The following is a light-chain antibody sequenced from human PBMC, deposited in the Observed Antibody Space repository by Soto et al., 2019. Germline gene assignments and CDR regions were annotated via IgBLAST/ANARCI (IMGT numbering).Light chain of an antibody. V-gene: IGLV2-14*01. CDR2: DVS. CDR3: SSYTGSSPNYV. CDR1: SSDVGGYNY. Sequence: QSALTQPASVSGSPGQSITISCTGTSSDVGGYNYVSWYQQHPGKAPKLMIYDVSNRPSGVSNRFSGSKSGNTASLTISGLQAEDEADYYCSSYTGSSPNYVFGTGTKVTVL. J-gene: IGLJ1*01.